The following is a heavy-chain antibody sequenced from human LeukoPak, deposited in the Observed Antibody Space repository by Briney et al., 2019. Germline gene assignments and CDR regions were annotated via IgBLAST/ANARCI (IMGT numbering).Heavy chain of an antibody. CDR3: ARGKYYYGSGSYPEEDY. V-gene: IGHV3-48*01. CDR1: GFTFNTYT. J-gene: IGHJ4*02. Sequence: TGGSLRLSCAASGFTFNTYTMNWVRQAPGKGLEWVSYISSSSSTTYYADSVKGRFTISRDNAKNSLYLQMNSLRAEDTAVYYCARGKYYYGSGSYPEEDYWGQGTLVTVSS. D-gene: IGHD3-10*01. CDR2: ISSSSSTT.